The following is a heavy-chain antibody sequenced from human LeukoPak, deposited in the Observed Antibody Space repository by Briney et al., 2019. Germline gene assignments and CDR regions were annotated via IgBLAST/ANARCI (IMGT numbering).Heavy chain of an antibody. Sequence: SETLSLTCTVSGGSISSYYWSWIRQPPGKGLEWIGYIFYSGSTNYNPSLKSRVTISVDTSKNQFSLKLSSVTAADTAVYYCARGVTTKDWFDPWGQGTLVTVSS. CDR1: GGSISSYY. J-gene: IGHJ5*02. V-gene: IGHV4-59*01. CDR3: ARGVTTKDWFDP. D-gene: IGHD4-17*01. CDR2: IFYSGST.